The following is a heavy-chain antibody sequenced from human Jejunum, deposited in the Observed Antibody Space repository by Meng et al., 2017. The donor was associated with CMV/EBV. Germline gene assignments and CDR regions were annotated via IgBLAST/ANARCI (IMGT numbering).Heavy chain of an antibody. CDR2: LTPKTGGT. D-gene: IGHD2-21*02. CDR1: GYTFTDNH. V-gene: IGHV1-2*02. CDR3: ARHGDYLDV. J-gene: IGHJ6*02. Sequence: SCKASGYTFTDNHLHWVRQAPGQGLEWMGWLTPKTGGTFYAQKFQGRVTMTGDTSMSTAHMELRRLTADDTAVYYCARHGDYLDVWGQGTTVTVSS.